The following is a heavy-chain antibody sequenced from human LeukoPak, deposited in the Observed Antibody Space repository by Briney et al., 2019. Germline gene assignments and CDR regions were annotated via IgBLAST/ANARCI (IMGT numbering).Heavy chain of an antibody. V-gene: IGHV1-18*01. CDR1: GYSFSSYG. J-gene: IGHJ4*02. Sequence: ASVKVSCKASGYSFSSYGISWVRQAPGQGPEWMGRISAYSGNRNYAQKFQGRVTMTTDTSTSTAYMDLRSLRSDDTAVYYCARDSAVAGTRLRPVDYWGQGTLVTVSS. D-gene: IGHD6-19*01. CDR2: ISAYSGNR. CDR3: ARDSAVAGTRLRPVDY.